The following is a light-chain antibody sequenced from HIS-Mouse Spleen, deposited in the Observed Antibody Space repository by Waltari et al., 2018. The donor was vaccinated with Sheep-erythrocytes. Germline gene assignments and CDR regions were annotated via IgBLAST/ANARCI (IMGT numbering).Light chain of an antibody. Sequence: QSALTQPRSVSGSPGQSVTISCTGTSPDVGGYNYVSWYQQHPGKAPKLMIYDVSKRPSGVPDRFSGSKSGNTASLTISGLQAEDEADYYCCSYAGSYNHVFATGTKVTVL. J-gene: IGLJ1*01. CDR1: SPDVGGYNY. CDR2: DVS. V-gene: IGLV2-11*01. CDR3: CSYAGSYNHV.